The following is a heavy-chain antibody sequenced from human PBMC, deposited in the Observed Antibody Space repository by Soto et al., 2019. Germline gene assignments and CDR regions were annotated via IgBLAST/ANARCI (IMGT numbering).Heavy chain of an antibody. Sequence: GESLNISCKGSGYSFTNYLIGWVRQMPGKGLEWMGIIYPVDSDTRYSPSFQGQVTISADKSISTAYLQWSTLKASDTAVYFCARGHGSGSYWLDCWGQGTLVTVSS. CDR3: ARGHGSGSYWLDC. V-gene: IGHV5-51*01. J-gene: IGHJ5*01. CDR1: GYSFTNYL. D-gene: IGHD3-10*01. CDR2: IYPVDSDT.